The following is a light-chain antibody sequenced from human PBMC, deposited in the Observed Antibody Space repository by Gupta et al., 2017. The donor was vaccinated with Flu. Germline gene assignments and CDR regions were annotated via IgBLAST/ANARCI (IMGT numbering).Light chain of an antibody. CDR1: SSNIGNNY. Sequence: QSVLTQPPSVSAAPGQKVTIPCSGSSSNIGNNYVSWYQQLPRTAPKLLIYENNKRPSGIPDRFSGSKSGTSATLGITGLQTGDEADYYCLSWDSSLSAEVFGGGTKLTVL. J-gene: IGLJ3*02. CDR2: ENN. V-gene: IGLV1-51*02. CDR3: LSWDSSLSAEV.